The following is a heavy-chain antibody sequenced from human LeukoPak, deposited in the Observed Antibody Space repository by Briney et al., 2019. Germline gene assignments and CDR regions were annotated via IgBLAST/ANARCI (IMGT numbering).Heavy chain of an antibody. CDR2: ITDSGGAT. CDR1: GFAFTDYA. J-gene: IGHJ3*02. D-gene: IGHD6-13*01. Sequence: GGSLRLSCAASGFAFTDYAISWVRQAPGKGLEWVSAITDSGGATYYADSVKGRFTISRDNSMNTVYLQMNSLRGDDTAIYYCAKAYTRSWYAAFDIWGQGTMVTISS. V-gene: IGHV3-23*01. CDR3: AKAYTRSWYAAFDI.